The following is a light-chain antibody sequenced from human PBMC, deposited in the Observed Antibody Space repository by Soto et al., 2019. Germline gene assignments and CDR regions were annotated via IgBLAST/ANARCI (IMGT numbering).Light chain of an antibody. J-gene: IGKJ5*01. CDR2: GVS. CDR3: QQYTGQTTT. CDR1: QTVSSNY. V-gene: IGKV3-20*01. Sequence: IVMTQSPDTLSLSPGDRATLSCRASQTVSSNYLAWCQQRPGQAPRLLIYGVSTRAAGIPDRCSVMVSGKDITRTITRLEPEDSAVYFCQQYTGQTTTFGQVTRLEIK.